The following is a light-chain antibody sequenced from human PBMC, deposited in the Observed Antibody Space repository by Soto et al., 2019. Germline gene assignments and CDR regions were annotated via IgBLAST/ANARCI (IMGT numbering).Light chain of an antibody. CDR3: GSYTSTDTPLG. CDR2: EVS. V-gene: IGLV2-14*01. Sequence: QSVLAQPSSVSGSPGQSITISCTGASTDVGGYNYVSWYQHHPGKGPKLIIYEVSNRPSGVSDRFSGSKSGNKASLIISNLEAEDESDYYCGSYTSTDTPLGFGTGTRAPS. J-gene: IGLJ1*01. CDR1: STDVGGYNY.